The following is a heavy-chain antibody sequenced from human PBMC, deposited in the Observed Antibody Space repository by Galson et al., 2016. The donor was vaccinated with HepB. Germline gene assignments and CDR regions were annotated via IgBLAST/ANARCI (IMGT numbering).Heavy chain of an antibody. CDR1: EFTFSTYS. CDR3: TNSGDYHFYGLGV. J-gene: IGHJ6*02. CDR2: IKGDGSEK. V-gene: IGHV3-7*01. Sequence: SLRLSFEASEFTFSTYSMNWVRQAPGKGLEYVACIKGDGSEKHYVDSVRGRFTISRDNARNSVSLQMNSLRAEDTAVYYCTNSGDYHFYGLGVWGQGTTVTVSS. D-gene: IGHD1-1*01.